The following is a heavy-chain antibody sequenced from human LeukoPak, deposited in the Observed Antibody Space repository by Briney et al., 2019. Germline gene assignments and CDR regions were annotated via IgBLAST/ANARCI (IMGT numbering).Heavy chain of an antibody. CDR1: GLTFSNYG. CDR2: IRYDGRNK. J-gene: IGHJ4*02. Sequence: GGSLRLSCAAAGLTFSNYGMHWVRQAPGKGLQWVAYIRYDGRNKYSADSVKGRFTISRDNSKNTLYLQMNNLRAEDTAVYYCAKDGGYDSSGFDYWGQGTLVTVSS. D-gene: IGHD3-22*01. CDR3: AKDGGYDSSGFDY. V-gene: IGHV3-30*02.